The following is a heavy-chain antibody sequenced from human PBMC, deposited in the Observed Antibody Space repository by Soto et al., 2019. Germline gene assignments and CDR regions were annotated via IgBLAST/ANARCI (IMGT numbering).Heavy chain of an antibody. CDR3: ARYDYGDYNWFDP. V-gene: IGHV4-59*01. D-gene: IGHD4-17*01. Sequence: SETLSLTCTVSGGSISSYYWSWIRQPPGKGLEWIGYIYYSGSTNYNPSLKSRVTISVDTPKNQFSLKLSSVTAADTAVYYCARYDYGDYNWFDPWGQGTLVTVSS. CDR1: GGSISSYY. CDR2: IYYSGST. J-gene: IGHJ5*02.